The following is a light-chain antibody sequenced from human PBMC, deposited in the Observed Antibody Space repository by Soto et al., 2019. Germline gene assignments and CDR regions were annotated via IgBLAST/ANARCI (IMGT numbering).Light chain of an antibody. J-gene: IGKJ1*01. CDR2: RAS. Sequence: EIVMTQSPATLSVSPGDTATLSCRASQSLGGNLAWYQQKPGQAPRLLIFRASSRATGVPARFSASGSGTEFTLPISGLQYEDFSVYYCQQYSNWPPWTFGPGTKVEIK. CDR3: QQYSNWPPWT. V-gene: IGKV3-15*01. CDR1: QSLGGN.